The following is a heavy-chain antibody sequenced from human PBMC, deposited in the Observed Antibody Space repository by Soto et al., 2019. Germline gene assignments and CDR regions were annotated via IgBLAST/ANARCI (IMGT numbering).Heavy chain of an antibody. CDR2: IRSRANNFAT. CDR1: GFIFSGSA. D-gene: IGHD2-2*02. V-gene: IGHV3-73*01. Sequence: LRLSCAASGFIFSGSAIHWVRQASGKGLEWVGRIRSRANNFATSSAASVKGRFTFSRDDSRNTAYLQMNTLKPEDTAVYYCARGQGAAIGDYYYHGMDVWGQGTTVTVSS. CDR3: ARGQGAAIGDYYYHGMDV. J-gene: IGHJ6*02.